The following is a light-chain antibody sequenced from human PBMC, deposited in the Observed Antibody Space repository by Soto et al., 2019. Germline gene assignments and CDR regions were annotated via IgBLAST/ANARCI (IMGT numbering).Light chain of an antibody. CDR3: QHYNISPWT. J-gene: IGKJ1*01. CDR1: QSISSW. V-gene: IGKV1-5*01. Sequence: DIQMTQSPSTLSASVGDRVTITCRASQSISSWLAWYQQKPGKAPKLLIYAASSLESGVPSRFSGSGSGTEFTLTISSLQPDDFATYYCQHYNISPWTFGQGTKVEIQ. CDR2: AAS.